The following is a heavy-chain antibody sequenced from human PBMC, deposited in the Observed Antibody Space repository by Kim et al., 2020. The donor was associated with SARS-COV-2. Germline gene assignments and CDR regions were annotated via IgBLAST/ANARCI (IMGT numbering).Heavy chain of an antibody. V-gene: IGHV3-7*01. J-gene: IGHJ4*02. CDR3: AALDTAHVPGGI. Sequence: YYGDSVKGLFTMSRDNAKNSLYLQMSSLRTEDTGIYDCAALDTAHVPGGIWGQGTLVSVSS. D-gene: IGHD3-10*01.